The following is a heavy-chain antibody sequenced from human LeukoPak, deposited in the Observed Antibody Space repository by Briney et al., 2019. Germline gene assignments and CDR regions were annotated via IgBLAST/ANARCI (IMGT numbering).Heavy chain of an antibody. Sequence: SETLSLTCTVSGGSISSYYWSWIRQPPGKGLEWIGYIYYSGSTNYNPSLKSRVTISVDTSKNQFSLKLSSVTAADTAVYYCARHPPYDFWSGSFDYWGQGTLVTVSS. V-gene: IGHV4-59*08. D-gene: IGHD3-3*01. CDR1: GGSISSYY. CDR3: ARHPPYDFWSGSFDY. CDR2: IYYSGST. J-gene: IGHJ4*02.